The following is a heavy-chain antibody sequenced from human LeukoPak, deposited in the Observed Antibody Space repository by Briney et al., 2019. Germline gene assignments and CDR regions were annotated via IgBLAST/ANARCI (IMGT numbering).Heavy chain of an antibody. J-gene: IGHJ4*02. D-gene: IGHD3-9*01. CDR1: GGSISSYY. CDR2: IYYSGST. CDR3: ARARARYFDWLD. V-gene: IGHV4-59*01. Sequence: SETLSLTCTVSGGSISSYYWSWIRQPPGKGLEGIGYIYYSGSTNYNPSLKSRVTISVDTSKNQFSLKLSSVTAADTAVYYCARARARYFDWLDWGQGTLVTVSS.